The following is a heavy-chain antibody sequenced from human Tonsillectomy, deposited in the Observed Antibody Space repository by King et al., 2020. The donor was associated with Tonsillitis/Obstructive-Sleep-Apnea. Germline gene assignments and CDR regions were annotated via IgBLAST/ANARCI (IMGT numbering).Heavy chain of an antibody. CDR2: IDYDGSDK. V-gene: IGHV3-33*01. D-gene: IGHD6-6*01. CDR1: GFSFSHYG. J-gene: IGHJ4*02. CDR3: VRDKAEYSSSWRVKY. Sequence: VQLVESGGGVVQPGRSLRLSCAGSGFSFSHYGIHWVRQVPGKGLEWVALIDYDGSDKYYGESVKGRFTISRDNSKNTVFLKMDRLRVEDTAVYYWVRDKAEYSSSWRVKYWGQGTLVTVSS.